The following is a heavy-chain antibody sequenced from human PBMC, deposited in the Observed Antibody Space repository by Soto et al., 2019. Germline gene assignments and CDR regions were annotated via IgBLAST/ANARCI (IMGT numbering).Heavy chain of an antibody. CDR1: GFTFSTYS. D-gene: IGHD6-13*01. J-gene: IGHJ4*02. V-gene: IGHV3-48*02. CDR2: ISSSSSTI. Sequence: GGSLRLSCAASGFTFSTYSMNWVRQAPGKGLEKVSYISSSSSTIFYTDTVKGRFTISRDNAKNSLYLQMNSLRDEDTVVFFCARDDRYISSWYHYFDSRGQGSLVTVSS. CDR3: ARDDRYISSWYHYFDS.